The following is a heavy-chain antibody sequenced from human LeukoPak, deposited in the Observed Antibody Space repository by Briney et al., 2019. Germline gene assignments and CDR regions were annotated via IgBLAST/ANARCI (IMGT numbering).Heavy chain of an antibody. CDR2: IGVNT. CDR1: GFTSGSYI. CDR3: ASTGGKHYFDY. Sequence: GGSLRLSCAGSGFTSGSYIMSWVRQAPGKGLEWVSTIGVNTYYADSVKGRFTISRDNSKNTLYLQMNSLRAEDTAVYYCASTGGKHYFDYWGQGTLVTVSS. D-gene: IGHD3-16*01. V-gene: IGHV3-23*01. J-gene: IGHJ4*02.